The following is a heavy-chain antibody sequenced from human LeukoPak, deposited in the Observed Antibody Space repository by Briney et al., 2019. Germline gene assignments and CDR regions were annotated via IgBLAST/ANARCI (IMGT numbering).Heavy chain of an antibody. J-gene: IGHJ4*02. V-gene: IGHV3-48*01. D-gene: IGHD2-15*01. CDR1: GFTFSTYS. CDR3: ARQHCSGGDCYFFD. Sequence: GGSLRLSCAASGFTFSTYSMNWVRQAPGKGLEWVSYISSSSSTIYYADSVKGRFTTSRDNSKNTLYLQLNSLRAEDTAVYYCARQHCSGGDCYFFDWGQGTLVTVSS. CDR2: ISSSSSTI.